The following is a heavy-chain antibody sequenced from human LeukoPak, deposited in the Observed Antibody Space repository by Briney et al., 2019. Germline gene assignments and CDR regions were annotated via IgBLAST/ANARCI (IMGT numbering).Heavy chain of an antibody. J-gene: IGHJ4*02. CDR3: AMGSDYYDSSGYYFDY. Sequence: ASVKVSCKASGGTFSSYAISWVRQAPGQGLEWMGGVIPIFGTANYAQKFQGRVTITADESTSTAYMELSSLRSEDTAVYYCAMGSDYYDSSGYYFDYWGQGTLVTVSS. V-gene: IGHV1-69*13. D-gene: IGHD3-22*01. CDR1: GGTFSSYA. CDR2: VIPIFGTA.